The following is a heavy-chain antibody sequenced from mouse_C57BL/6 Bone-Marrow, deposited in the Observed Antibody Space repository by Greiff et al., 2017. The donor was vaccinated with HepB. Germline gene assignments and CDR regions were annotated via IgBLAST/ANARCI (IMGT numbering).Heavy chain of an antibody. V-gene: IGHV5-2*01. J-gene: IGHJ4*01. Sequence: EVKLMESGGGLVQPGESLKLSCESNEYEFPSHDMSWVRKTPEKRLELVAAINSDGGSTYYPDTMERRFIISRDNTKKTLYLQVSSLRSEDTALYYCARIGTEDAMDYWGQGTSVTVSS. CDR2: INSDGGST. CDR1: EYEFPSHD. CDR3: ARIGTEDAMDY. D-gene: IGHD2-14*01.